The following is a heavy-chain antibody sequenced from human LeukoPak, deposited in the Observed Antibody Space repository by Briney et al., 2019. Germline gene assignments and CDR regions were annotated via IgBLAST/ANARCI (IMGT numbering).Heavy chain of an antibody. V-gene: IGHV1-2*02. CDR1: GYTLTSYG. CDR2: INPKSGAT. D-gene: IGHD2-21*02. CDR3: ARSVTYNWFDP. J-gene: IGHJ5*02. Sequence: ASVKVSCKASGYTLTSYGISWVRQAPGQGLQWMGWINPKSGATNYAQSFQGRVALTTDTSISTAFMELSNLRSDDTAIYFCARSVTYNWFDPWGQGTRVTVSS.